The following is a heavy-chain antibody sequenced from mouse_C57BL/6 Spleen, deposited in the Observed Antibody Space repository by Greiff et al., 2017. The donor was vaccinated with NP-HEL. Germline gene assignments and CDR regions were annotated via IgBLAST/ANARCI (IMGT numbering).Heavy chain of an antibody. CDR2: IYPRSGNT. J-gene: IGHJ3*01. D-gene: IGHD2-1*01. Sequence: QVQLQQSGAELARPGASVKLSCKASGYTFTSYGISWVKQRTGQGLEWIGEIYPRSGNTYYNEKFKGKATLTADKSSSTAYMELRSLTSEDSAVYFCALYYGNYEGFAYWGQGTLVTVSA. CDR1: GYTFTSYG. CDR3: ALYYGNYEGFAY. V-gene: IGHV1-81*01.